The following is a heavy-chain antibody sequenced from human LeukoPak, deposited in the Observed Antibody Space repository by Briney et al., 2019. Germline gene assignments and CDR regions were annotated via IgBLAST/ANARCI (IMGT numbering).Heavy chain of an antibody. V-gene: IGHV3-7*01. CDR2: TREDGSEK. CDR1: GFTFSSHW. CDR3: VRETQSGVTDFDN. Sequence: GGSLRLSCVTSGFTFSSHWMSWVRQAPGKGREWVGNTREDGSEKYYTDSLKGRFTIFRDNAKNSLFLQMNKMRAEDTAVYYCVRETQSGVTDFDNWGQGTLVTVSS. D-gene: IGHD2-8*01. J-gene: IGHJ4*02.